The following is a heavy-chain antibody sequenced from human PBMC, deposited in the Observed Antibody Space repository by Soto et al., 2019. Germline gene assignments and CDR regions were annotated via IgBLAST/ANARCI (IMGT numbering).Heavy chain of an antibody. CDR3: AFKGCSGGSCYSVDY. CDR2: INHSGST. J-gene: IGHJ4*02. Sequence: LSLPCAVYGGSFSGYYWSWIRQPPGKGLEWIGEINHSGSTNYNPSLKSRVTISVDTSKNQFSLKLSSVTAADTAVYYCAFKGCSGGSCYSVDYWGQGTLVTVSS. D-gene: IGHD2-15*01. CDR1: GGSFSGYY. V-gene: IGHV4-34*01.